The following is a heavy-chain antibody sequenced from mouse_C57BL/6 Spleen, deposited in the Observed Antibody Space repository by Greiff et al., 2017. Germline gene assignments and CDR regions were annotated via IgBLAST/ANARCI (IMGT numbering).Heavy chain of an antibody. D-gene: IGHD2-4*01. CDR2: IWSGGST. Sequence: VKLQESGPGLVQPSQSLSITCTVSGFSLTSYGVHWVRQSPGKGLEWLGVIWSGGSTDYNAAFISRLSISKDNSKSQVFFKMNSLQADDTAIYYCARKDDYDVYYAMDYWGQGTSVTVSS. CDR1: GFSLTSYG. J-gene: IGHJ4*01. V-gene: IGHV2-2*01. CDR3: ARKDDYDVYYAMDY.